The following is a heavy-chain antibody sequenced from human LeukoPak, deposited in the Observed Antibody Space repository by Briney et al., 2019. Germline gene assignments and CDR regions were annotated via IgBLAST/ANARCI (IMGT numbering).Heavy chain of an antibody. D-gene: IGHD3-22*01. V-gene: IGHV3-21*01. CDR1: GFTLSSHS. CDR2: VSGRSSYI. Sequence: GGSLRLTCAASGFTLSSHSMTWVRQAPGKGLEWVSSVSGRSSYIYYVDSVKGRFTISRDNAKNSLCLQMNSLRAEDTAMYYCARDLFDSRGYGYNWFDPWGQGTLVTVSS. CDR3: ARDLFDSRGYGYNWFDP. J-gene: IGHJ5*02.